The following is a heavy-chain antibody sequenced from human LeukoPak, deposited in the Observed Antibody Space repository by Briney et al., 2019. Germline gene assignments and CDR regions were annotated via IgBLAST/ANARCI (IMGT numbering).Heavy chain of an antibody. D-gene: IGHD4-17*01. CDR1: GGSISSYY. Sequence: SETLSLTCTVSGGSISSYYWSWIRQPPGKGLEWIGYIYYSGSTNYNPSLKSRVTISVDTSKNQFSLKLSSMTAADTAVYYCARSIGSDYADYWGQGTLVTVSS. CDR3: ARSIGSDYADY. CDR2: IYYSGST. V-gene: IGHV4-59*08. J-gene: IGHJ4*02.